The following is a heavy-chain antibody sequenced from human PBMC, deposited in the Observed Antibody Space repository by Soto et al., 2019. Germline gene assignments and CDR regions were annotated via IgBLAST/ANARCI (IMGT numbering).Heavy chain of an antibody. Sequence: QVQLVESGGGVVQPGRSLRLSCAASGFTFSSYGMHWVRKAPGKGLALVAVIWYDGSNKYYADSVKGRFSISRDNSKNTLYLHMDSLRSEVTAVDYCSRGIAVAGAVSGYFYLWGRGTQVTVSS. V-gene: IGHV3-33*01. D-gene: IGHD6-19*01. J-gene: IGHJ2*01. CDR3: SRGIAVAGAVSGYFYL. CDR2: IWYDGSNK. CDR1: GFTFSSYG.